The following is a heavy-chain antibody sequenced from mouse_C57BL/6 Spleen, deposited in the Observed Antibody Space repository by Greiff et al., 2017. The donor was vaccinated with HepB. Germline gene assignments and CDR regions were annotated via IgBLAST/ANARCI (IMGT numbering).Heavy chain of an antibody. D-gene: IGHD2-1*01. V-gene: IGHV1-15*01. Sequence: VQRVESGAELVRPGASVTLSCKASGYTFTDYEMHWVKQTPVHGLEWIGAIDPETGGTAYNQKFKGKAILTADKSSSTAYMELRSLTSEDSAVYYCTRERENGNSPFDYWGQGTTLTVSS. CDR1: GYTFTDYE. CDR2: IDPETGGT. J-gene: IGHJ2*01. CDR3: TRERENGNSPFDY.